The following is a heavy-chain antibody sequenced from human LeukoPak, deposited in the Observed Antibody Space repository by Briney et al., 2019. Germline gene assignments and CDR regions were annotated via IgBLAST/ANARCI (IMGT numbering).Heavy chain of an antibody. CDR3: ARATLYSSSWYYFDY. V-gene: IGHV4-59*01. J-gene: IGHJ4*02. CDR1: GGSISIYY. CDR2: IYYSGST. Sequence: SETLSLTCTVSGGSISIYYWIWIRQPPGKGRELSGYIYYSGSTNYNPSLKSRVTISVDTSKNQFSLQLRSVTAADKAVYYCARATLYSSSWYYFDYWGQGTLVTVSS. D-gene: IGHD6-13*01.